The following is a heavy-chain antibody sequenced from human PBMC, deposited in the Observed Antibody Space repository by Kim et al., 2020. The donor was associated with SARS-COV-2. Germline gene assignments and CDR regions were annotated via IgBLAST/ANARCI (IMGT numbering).Heavy chain of an antibody. Sequence: GGSLRLSCSASGFTFSSYALHWVRQAPGKGLESVSTINGNGGTTNYADSVRDRFTISRDNSKNTLYLQMSSLRPEDTAVYYCVKRASSSGWYGMDVWGRG. CDR3: VKRASSSGWYGMDV. J-gene: IGHJ6*02. V-gene: IGHV3-64D*09. D-gene: IGHD6-25*01. CDR2: INGNGGTT. CDR1: GFTFSSYA.